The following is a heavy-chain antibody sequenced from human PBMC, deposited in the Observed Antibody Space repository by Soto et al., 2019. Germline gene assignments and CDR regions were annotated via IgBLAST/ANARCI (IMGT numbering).Heavy chain of an antibody. J-gene: IGHJ6*03. CDR3: ARLVVPAAMTYYYYMDV. CDR2: ISYDGSNK. D-gene: IGHD2-2*01. CDR1: GFTFSSYA. V-gene: IGHV3-30-3*01. Sequence: GGSLRLSCAASGFTFSSYAMHWVRQAPGKGLEWVAVISYDGSNKYYADSVKGRFTISRDNSKNTLYLQMNSLRAEDTAVYYCARLVVPAAMTYYYYMDVWGKGTTVTVS.